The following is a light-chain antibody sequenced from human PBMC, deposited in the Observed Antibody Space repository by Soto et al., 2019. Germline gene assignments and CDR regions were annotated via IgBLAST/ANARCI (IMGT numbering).Light chain of an antibody. J-gene: IGLJ1*01. V-gene: IGLV2-14*01. CDR1: SSDVGGYNY. CDR3: SSYTSSSTLCV. Sequence: SQPASGSGSPGQSITISCTGTSSDVGGYNYVSWYQQHPGKAPKLMIYDVSNRPSGVSNRFSGSKSGNTASLTISGLQAEDEADYYCSSYTSSSTLCVFGTGTKVTVL. CDR2: DVS.